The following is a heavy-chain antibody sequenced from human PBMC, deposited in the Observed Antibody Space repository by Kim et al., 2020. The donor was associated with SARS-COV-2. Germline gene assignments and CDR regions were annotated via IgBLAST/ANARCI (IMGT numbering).Heavy chain of an antibody. J-gene: IGHJ4*02. CDR2: IKRPDDSA. V-gene: IGHV3-23*01. D-gene: IGHD5-12*01. CDR3: VKGAWLDY. Sequence: GGSLRLSCVASGFSFGTFDMSWVRQAPGKGLKWVSVIKRPDDSAYYADSVKGRFTVSRDSSRNTLYLQMNSLRAEDTAIYYCVKGAWLDYWGQGTLVTVSS. CDR1: GFSFGTFD.